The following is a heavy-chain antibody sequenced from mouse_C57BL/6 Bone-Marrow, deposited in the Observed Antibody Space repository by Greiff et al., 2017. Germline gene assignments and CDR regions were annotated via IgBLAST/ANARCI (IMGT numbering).Heavy chain of an antibody. CDR1: GFSLTSYG. Sequence: QVQLKESGPGLVQPSQSLSITCTVSGFSLTSYGVHWVRQSPGKGLEWLGVIWSGGSTDYNAAFISRLSISKDNSKSQVFFKMNSLQADDTAIYYCARNPGGYDYDVWFAYWGQGTLVTVSA. D-gene: IGHD2-4*01. J-gene: IGHJ3*01. V-gene: IGHV2-2*01. CDR2: IWSGGST. CDR3: ARNPGGYDYDVWFAY.